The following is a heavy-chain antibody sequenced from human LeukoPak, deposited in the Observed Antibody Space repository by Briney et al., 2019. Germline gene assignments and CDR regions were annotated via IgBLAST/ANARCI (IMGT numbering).Heavy chain of an antibody. CDR1: GGSISSSSYY. V-gene: IGHV4-39*01. CDR2: IYYSGST. Sequence: PSETLSLTCTVSGGSISSSSYYWGWIRQPPGTGLEWIGSIYYSGSTYYNPSLKSRVSISVHTSKNQFSLKLRSVTAADTAVYYCARPVPSRLGWFDPWGQGTLVTVSS. D-gene: IGHD1-1*01. J-gene: IGHJ5*02. CDR3: ARPVPSRLGWFDP.